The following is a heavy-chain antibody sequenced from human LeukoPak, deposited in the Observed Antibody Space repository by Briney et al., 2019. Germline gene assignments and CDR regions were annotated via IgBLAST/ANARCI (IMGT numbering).Heavy chain of an antibody. D-gene: IGHD3-10*01. CDR2: IKSKTDGGTT. Sequence: PGGSLRLSCAASGFTFSNAWMSWVRQAPGKGLEWVGRIKSKTDGGTTDYAAPVKGRFTISRDDSKNTLYLQMNSLKTEDTAVYYCTTDSYVLLWFGEKKGDYWGQGTLVTVSS. CDR3: TTDSYVLLWFGEKKGDY. J-gene: IGHJ4*02. CDR1: GFTFSNAW. V-gene: IGHV3-15*01.